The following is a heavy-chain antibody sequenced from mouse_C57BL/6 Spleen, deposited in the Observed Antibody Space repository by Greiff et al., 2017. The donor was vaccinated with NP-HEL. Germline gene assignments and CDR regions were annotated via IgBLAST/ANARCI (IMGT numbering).Heavy chain of an antibody. V-gene: IGHV1-54*01. D-gene: IGHD2-1*01. CDR3: ARSSIYYGNYGDY. J-gene: IGHJ2*01. CDR2: INPGSGGT. Sequence: QVQLQQSGAELVRPGTSVKVSCKASGYAFTNYLIEWVKQRPGQGLEWIGVINPGSGGTNYNEQFKGKATLTADKSSSTAYMQLSSLTSEDSAVYFCARSSIYYGNYGDYWGQGTTLTVSS. CDR1: GYAFTNYL.